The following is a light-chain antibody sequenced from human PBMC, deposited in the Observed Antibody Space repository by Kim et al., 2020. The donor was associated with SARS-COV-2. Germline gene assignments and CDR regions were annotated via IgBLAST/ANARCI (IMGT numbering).Light chain of an antibody. CDR2: RNH. CDR1: KSNIGNNF. Sequence: QSVLTQPPSVSETPGQSVTISCSGSKSNIGNNFVYWYQQFPGAAPKLLVYRNHARPSGVPDRFSGSKSDTSASLAITGLRSADEADYYCASWDDGLNGPVFGGGTQLTVL. CDR3: ASWDDGLNGPV. J-gene: IGLJ3*02. V-gene: IGLV1-47*01.